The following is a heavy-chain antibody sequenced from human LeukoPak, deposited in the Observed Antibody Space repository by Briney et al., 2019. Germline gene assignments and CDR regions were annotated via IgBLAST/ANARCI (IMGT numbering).Heavy chain of an antibody. V-gene: IGHV7-4-1*02. Sequence: ASVKVSCKASGYTFTSYAMNWVRQAPGQGLEWMGWINTNTGNPTYAQGFTGRFVFSLDTSVSTAYLQISSLKAEDTAVYYCARDVPPLLWFGELLYFDAFDIWGQGTMVTVSS. CDR2: INTNTGNP. CDR3: ARDVPPLLWFGELLYFDAFDI. CDR1: GYTFTSYA. D-gene: IGHD3-10*01. J-gene: IGHJ3*02.